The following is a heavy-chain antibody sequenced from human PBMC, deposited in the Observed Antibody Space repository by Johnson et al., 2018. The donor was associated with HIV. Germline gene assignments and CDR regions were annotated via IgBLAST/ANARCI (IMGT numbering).Heavy chain of an antibody. CDR2: IYSGGST. V-gene: IGHV3-66*01. Sequence: VLLVESGGGLVQPGVSLRLSCAASGFTVSSNYMSWVRQAPGKGLEWVSVIYSGGSTYYADSVKGRFTISRDNSKNTLYLQMNSLRAEDTAVYYCAREGAWELRPGAFDIWGQGTMVTVSS. CDR1: GFTVSSNY. D-gene: IGHD1-7*01. J-gene: IGHJ3*02. CDR3: AREGAWELRPGAFDI.